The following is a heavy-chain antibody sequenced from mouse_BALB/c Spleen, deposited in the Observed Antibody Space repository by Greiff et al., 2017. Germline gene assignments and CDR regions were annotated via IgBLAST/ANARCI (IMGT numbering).Heavy chain of an antibody. Sequence: EVHLVESGGGLVQPGWSRKLSCAASGFTFSSFGMHWVRQAPEKGLEWVAYISSGSSTIYYADTVKGRFTISRDNPKNTLFLQMTSLRSEDTAMYYCARLLNDPDYWGQGTTLTVSS. CDR2: ISSGSSTI. V-gene: IGHV5-17*02. J-gene: IGHJ2*01. CDR1: GFTFSSFG. D-gene: IGHD2-3*01. CDR3: ARLLNDPDY.